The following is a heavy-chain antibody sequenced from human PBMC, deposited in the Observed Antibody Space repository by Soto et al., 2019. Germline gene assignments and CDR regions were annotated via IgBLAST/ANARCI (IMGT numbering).Heavy chain of an antibody. V-gene: IGHV3-23*01. CDR1: GFSFSTYA. CDR2: ITPSGGNT. CDR3: AKDAGQSIRYCSGGSCYSGRNWFDP. Sequence: PGGSLRLSCAATGFSFSTYAMTWVRQAPGKGLEWASTITPSGGNTYYADSVKVRFTITRDNSENTLYLHMNSLRAEDTAVYYCAKDAGQSIRYCSGGSCYSGRNWFDPWGQGTLVTVPS. J-gene: IGHJ5*02. D-gene: IGHD2-15*01.